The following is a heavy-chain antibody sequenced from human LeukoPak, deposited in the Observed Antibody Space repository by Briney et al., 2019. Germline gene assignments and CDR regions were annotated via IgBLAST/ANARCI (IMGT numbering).Heavy chain of an antibody. D-gene: IGHD6-13*01. CDR3: ARDRAYSSLGMDV. V-gene: IGHV3-33*01. J-gene: IGHJ6*04. Sequence: GRSLRLSCAASGFTFSSYGMHWVRQAPGKGLEWVAVIWYDGNNKYYADSVKGRFTISRDNSKNTLYLQMNSLRAEDTAVYYCARDRAYSSLGMDVWGKGTTVTVSS. CDR1: GFTFSSYG. CDR2: IWYDGNNK.